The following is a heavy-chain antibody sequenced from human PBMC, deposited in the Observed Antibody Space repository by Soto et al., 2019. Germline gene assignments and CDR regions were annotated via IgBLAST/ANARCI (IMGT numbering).Heavy chain of an antibody. Sequence: PSETLSLTCTVSGGSISSSSYYWGWIRQPPGKGLEWIGSIHYSGSTYYNPSLKSRVTISVDTSKNQFSLKLSSVTAADTAVYYCARREDIVVVTAIHDAFDIWGQGTMVTVSS. CDR3: ARREDIVVVTAIHDAFDI. CDR1: GGSISSSSYY. D-gene: IGHD2-21*02. V-gene: IGHV4-39*01. CDR2: IHYSGST. J-gene: IGHJ3*02.